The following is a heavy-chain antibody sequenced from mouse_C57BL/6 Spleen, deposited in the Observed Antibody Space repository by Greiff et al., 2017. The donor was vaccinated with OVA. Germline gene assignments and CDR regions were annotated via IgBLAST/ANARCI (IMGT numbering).Heavy chain of an antibody. CDR3: ARSGGSSLGAMDY. D-gene: IGHD1-1*01. J-gene: IGHJ4*01. Sequence: EVQLQESGPVLVKPGASVKMSCKASGYTFTDYYMNWVKQSHGKSLEWIGVINPYNGGTSYNQKFKGKATLTVDTSSSTAYMELNSLTSEDSAVYYCARSGGSSLGAMDYWGQGTSVTVSS. V-gene: IGHV1-19*01. CDR1: GYTFTDYY. CDR2: INPYNGGT.